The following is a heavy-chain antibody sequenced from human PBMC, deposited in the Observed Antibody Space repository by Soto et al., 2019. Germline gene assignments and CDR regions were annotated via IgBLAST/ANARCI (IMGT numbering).Heavy chain of an antibody. Sequence: PGGSLRLSCAASGFTFSSYEMNWVRQAPGKGLEWVSYISSSGSTIYYADSVKGRFTISRDNAKNSLYLQMKSLRAEDTAVYYCARGLEAAGIMTPFDPWGQGTMVTVSS. CDR2: ISSSGSTI. V-gene: IGHV3-48*03. J-gene: IGHJ5*02. D-gene: IGHD6-13*01. CDR3: ARGLEAAGIMTPFDP. CDR1: GFTFSSYE.